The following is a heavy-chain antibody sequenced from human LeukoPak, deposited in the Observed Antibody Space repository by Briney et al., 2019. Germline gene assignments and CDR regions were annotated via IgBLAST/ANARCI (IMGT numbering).Heavy chain of an antibody. CDR2: IWYDGSNK. D-gene: IGHD4-17*01. CDR1: GFTFSSYG. J-gene: IGHJ4*02. CDR3: ARVPVTTPYYFDY. Sequence: GGSLRLSCVASGFTFSSYGMHWVRQAPGKGLEWVAVIWYDGSNKYYADSVKGRFTISRDNSKNTLYLQMNSLRAEDTAVYYCARVPVTTPYYFDYWGQGTLVTVSS. V-gene: IGHV3-33*01.